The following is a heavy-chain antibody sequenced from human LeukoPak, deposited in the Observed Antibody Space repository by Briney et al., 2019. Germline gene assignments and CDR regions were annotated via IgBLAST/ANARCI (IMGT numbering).Heavy chain of an antibody. CDR3: AKASYDSSGDAFDI. Sequence: PRGSLRLSCAASGFTFSSYGMHWVRQAPGKGLEWVAVIWYDGSNKYYADSVKGRFTISRDNSKNTLYLQMNSLRAEDTAVYYCAKASYDSSGDAFDIWGQGTMVTVSS. CDR2: IWYDGSNK. CDR1: GFTFSSYG. V-gene: IGHV3-33*06. D-gene: IGHD3-22*01. J-gene: IGHJ3*02.